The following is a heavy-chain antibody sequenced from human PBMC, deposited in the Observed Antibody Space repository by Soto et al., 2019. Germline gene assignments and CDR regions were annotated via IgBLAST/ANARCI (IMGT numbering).Heavy chain of an antibody. CDR2: ISGYNGDT. Sequence: ASVKVSCKASGYTFTRYGISWVRQAPGQGLEWMGWISGYNGDTNYAQKFQGRVTVTTDTSTTTAYMELRTLTSDDTAIYYCARYDSPGFMDVWGQGTTVTVSS. D-gene: IGHD3-16*01. V-gene: IGHV1-18*01. J-gene: IGHJ6*02. CDR3: ARYDSPGFMDV. CDR1: GYTFTRYG.